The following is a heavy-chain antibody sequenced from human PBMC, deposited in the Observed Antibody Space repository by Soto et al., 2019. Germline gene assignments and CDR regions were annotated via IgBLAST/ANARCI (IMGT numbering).Heavy chain of an antibody. J-gene: IGHJ6*02. Sequence: PGGSLRLSWAASGFTFSSYAMHWVRLAPGKWLEWVAVISYDGSNKYYAYSLNGRFTISRDNYKNTLYLQMNSLRAEDTAVYYCARERIAARMGYYQGMDVCGQGTRVTASS. V-gene: IGHV3-30-3*01. CDR3: ARERIAARMGYYQGMDV. CDR1: GFTFSSYA. CDR2: ISYDGSNK. D-gene: IGHD6-6*01.